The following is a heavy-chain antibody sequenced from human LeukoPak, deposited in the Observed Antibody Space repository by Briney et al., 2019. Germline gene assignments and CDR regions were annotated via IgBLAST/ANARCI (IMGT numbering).Heavy chain of an antibody. J-gene: IGHJ3*02. CDR2: ISWNSGSI. D-gene: IGHD6-6*01. V-gene: IGHV3-9*01. Sequence: GGSLRLSCAASGFTFDDYAMSWVRHAPGKGLEWVSEISWNSGSIGYADSVKGRFTIYRDNAKNSLYLQMNSLRADDTALYYCAKDIAARTLGAFDIWGQGTMVTVSS. CDR1: GFTFDDYA. CDR3: AKDIAARTLGAFDI.